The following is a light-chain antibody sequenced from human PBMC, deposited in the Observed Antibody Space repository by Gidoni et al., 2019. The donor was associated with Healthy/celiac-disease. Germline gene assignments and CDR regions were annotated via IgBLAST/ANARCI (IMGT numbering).Light chain of an antibody. CDR2: AAS. V-gene: IGKV1-39*01. CDR1: QSISSY. CDR3: QQSYSTPRT. Sequence: DIQMTQSPSSLSASVGDRVTITCRASQSISSYLNWYQQKPGKAPKLLIYAASSLQSGVPSRFSGSGSGTDFTLTIISLQPEDFATYYCQQSYSTPRTFGQGTQLEIK. J-gene: IGKJ1*01.